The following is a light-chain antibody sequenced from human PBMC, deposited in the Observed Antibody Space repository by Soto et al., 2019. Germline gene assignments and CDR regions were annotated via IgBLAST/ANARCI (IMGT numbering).Light chain of an antibody. J-gene: IGKJ5*01. CDR2: GAS. CDR1: QRVSSSY. Sequence: EIVLPKSPGTLSLSPGASATLSGRARQRVSSSYLAWYQQKPGQATRLLIYGASTRATGIPARFSGSGSGTDFTLTIGSLEPEDFAVYYCKNRKDWQVTVGNGTRLEIK. CDR3: KNRKDWQVT. V-gene: IGKV3D-20*02.